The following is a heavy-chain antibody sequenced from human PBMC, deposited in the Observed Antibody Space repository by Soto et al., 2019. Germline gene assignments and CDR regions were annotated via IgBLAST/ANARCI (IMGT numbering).Heavy chain of an antibody. J-gene: IGHJ6*02. D-gene: IGHD5-18*01. CDR1: GYTFTGYY. V-gene: IGHV1-2*04. CDR3: AREQVRDTAMGYYYYYGMDV. Sequence: GASVKVSCKASGYTFTGYYMHWVRQAPGQGLEWMGWINPNSGGTNYAQKFQGWVTMTRDTSISTAYMELSRLRSDDTAVYYCAREQVRDTAMGYYYYYGMDVWGQGTTVTVSS. CDR2: INPNSGGT.